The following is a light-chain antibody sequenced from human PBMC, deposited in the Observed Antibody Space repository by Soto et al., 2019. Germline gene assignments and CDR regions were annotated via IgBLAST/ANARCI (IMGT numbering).Light chain of an antibody. Sequence: QSALTQPASVSGSPGQSITISCTGTSSDVGGYNYVSWYQQHPGKAPKLMIYEVSNRPSGVSNRFSGSKSGNTASLTISALQDEDEPDYYRSSFEGRNNPVFGTRTKVTVL. CDR3: SSFEGRNNPV. CDR2: EVS. CDR1: SSDVGGYNY. J-gene: IGLJ1*01. V-gene: IGLV2-14*01.